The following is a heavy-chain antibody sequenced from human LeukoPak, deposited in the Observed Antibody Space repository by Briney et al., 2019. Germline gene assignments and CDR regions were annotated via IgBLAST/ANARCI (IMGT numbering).Heavy chain of an antibody. CDR2: IKPDSGAA. D-gene: IGHD4/OR15-4a*01. J-gene: IGHJ4*02. V-gene: IGHV1-2*02. Sequence: GASVKVSCKASGYTVTDYYLYWVRQAPGQGLEWMGWIKPDSGAAVYARKFQGRVTITRDTSITTAYMELSWLTSDDTAVYYCTIDYGFDYWGQGSLVAVSS. CDR1: GYTVTDYY. CDR3: TIDYGFDY.